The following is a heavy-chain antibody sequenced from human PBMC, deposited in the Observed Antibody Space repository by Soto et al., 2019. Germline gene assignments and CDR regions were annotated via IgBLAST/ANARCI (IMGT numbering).Heavy chain of an antibody. CDR3: AGDNLGELSLSY. D-gene: IGHD3-16*02. V-gene: IGHV3-53*01. Sequence: GGSLRLSCAASGFTVSSNYMNWVRQAPGKGLEWVSIIYTGGSTYYADSVKGRFTISRDSTKNTLYLQMNSLRADDTAVYYCAGDNLGELSLSYWGRGTLVTVSS. J-gene: IGHJ4*02. CDR2: IYTGGST. CDR1: GFTVSSNY.